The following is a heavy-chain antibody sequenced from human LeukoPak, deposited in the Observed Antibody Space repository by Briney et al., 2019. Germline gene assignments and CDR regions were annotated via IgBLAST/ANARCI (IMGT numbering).Heavy chain of an antibody. Sequence: GGSLRLSCAASGFTFSSYWMSWVRQAPGKGLEWVSAISGSGGSTYYADSVKGRFTISRDNSKTPLYLPMNSLRAEETAVYYCAKAGWGGAFDIWGQGTMVTVSS. D-gene: IGHD3-10*01. CDR1: GFTFSSYW. J-gene: IGHJ3*02. V-gene: IGHV3-23*01. CDR2: ISGSGGST. CDR3: AKAGWGGAFDI.